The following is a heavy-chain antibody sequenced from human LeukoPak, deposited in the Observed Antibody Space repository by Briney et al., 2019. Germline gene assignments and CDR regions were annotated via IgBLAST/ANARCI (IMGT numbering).Heavy chain of an antibody. D-gene: IGHD3-22*01. Sequence: GGSLRLSCAASGFTFSSYGMHWVRQAPGKGLEWVAFIRYDGSNKYYADSVKGRFAISRDNSKNTLYLQMNSLRAEDTAVYYCAKDLYYDSSGYYYFDYWGQGTLVTVSP. CDR3: AKDLYYDSSGYYYFDY. V-gene: IGHV3-30*02. J-gene: IGHJ4*02. CDR2: IRYDGSNK. CDR1: GFTFSSYG.